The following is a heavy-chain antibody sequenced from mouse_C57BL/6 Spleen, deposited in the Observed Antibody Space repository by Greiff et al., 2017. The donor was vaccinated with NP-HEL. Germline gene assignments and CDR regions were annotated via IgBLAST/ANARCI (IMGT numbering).Heavy chain of an antibody. V-gene: IGHV1-64*01. CDR2: IHPNSGST. D-gene: IGHD1-1*01. CDR3: ARGAITTVVATPYWYFDV. CDR1: GYTFTSYW. Sequence: QVQLQQPGAELVKPGASVKLSCKASGYTFTSYWMHWVKQRPGQGLEWIGMIHPNSGSTNYNEKFKSKATLTVDKSSSTAYMQLSSLTSEDSAVYYCARGAITTVVATPYWYFDVWGTGTTVTVSS. J-gene: IGHJ1*03.